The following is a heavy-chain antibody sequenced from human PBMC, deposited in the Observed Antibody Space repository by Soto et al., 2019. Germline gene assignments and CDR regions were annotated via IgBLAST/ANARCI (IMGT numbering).Heavy chain of an antibody. Sequence: EVQLVESGGGLAQPARSLRLSCAASGFTFDDYAMHWVRQAPGERLEWVSGISWNSGSRGYADSVKGRFTISRDNAKNSLSLQMSSLRAEDTALYYCAKATNGYTYGYGFITDYYYCMDVWGQGTTVTVSS. D-gene: IGHD5-18*01. CDR3: AKATNGYTYGYGFITDYYYCMDV. CDR1: GFTFDDYA. J-gene: IGHJ6*02. V-gene: IGHV3-9*01. CDR2: ISWNSGSR.